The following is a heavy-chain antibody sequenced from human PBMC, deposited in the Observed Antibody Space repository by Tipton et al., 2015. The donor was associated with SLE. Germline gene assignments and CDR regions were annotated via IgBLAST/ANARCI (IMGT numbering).Heavy chain of an antibody. V-gene: IGHV4-39*07. CDR3: ASPPGDAFDI. CDR2: INHSGST. CDR1: GGSISSSSYY. Sequence: TLSLTCTVSGGSISSSSYYWGWIRQPPGKGLEWIGEINHSGSTNYNPSLKSRVTISVDTSKNQFSLKLSSVTAADTAVYYCASPPGDAFDIWGQGTMVTVSS. J-gene: IGHJ3*02.